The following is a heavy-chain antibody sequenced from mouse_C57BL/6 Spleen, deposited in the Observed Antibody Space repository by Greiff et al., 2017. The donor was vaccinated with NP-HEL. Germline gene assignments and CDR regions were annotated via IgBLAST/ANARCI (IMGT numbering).Heavy chain of an antibody. D-gene: IGHD2-1*01. Sequence: VQLQQPGAELVKPGASVKLSCKASGYTFTSYWMHWVKQRPGQGLEWIGMIHPNSGSTNYNEKFKSKATLTVDKSSSTAYMQLSSLTSEDSAVYYCARSGNGGPWFAYWGQGTLVTVSA. CDR2: IHPNSGST. J-gene: IGHJ3*01. CDR1: GYTFTSYW. CDR3: ARSGNGGPWFAY. V-gene: IGHV1-64*01.